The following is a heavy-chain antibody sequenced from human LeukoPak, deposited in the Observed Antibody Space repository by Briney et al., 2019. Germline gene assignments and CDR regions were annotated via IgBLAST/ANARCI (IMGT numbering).Heavy chain of an antibody. CDR1: GGSISSYY. Sequence: PSETLSLTCTVSGGSISSYYWSWIRQPPGKGLEWIGYIYYSGSTNYNPSLKSRVTISVDTSKNQFSLKLSSVTAADTAAYYCARVRRGSLLDYWGQGTLVTVSS. CDR2: IYYSGST. D-gene: IGHD1-26*01. V-gene: IGHV4-59*01. J-gene: IGHJ4*02. CDR3: ARVRRGSLLDY.